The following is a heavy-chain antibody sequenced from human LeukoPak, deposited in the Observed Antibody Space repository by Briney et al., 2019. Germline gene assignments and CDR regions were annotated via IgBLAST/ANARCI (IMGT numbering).Heavy chain of an antibody. Sequence: ASVKVSCKASGGTFSIYAVTWVRQAPGQGLEWMGIINPSGGSTSYAQKFQGRVTMTRDTSTSTVYMELSSLRSEDTAVYYCARDGDCSGGSCHDLGYWGQGTLVTVSS. CDR3: ARDGDCSGGSCHDLGY. CDR2: INPSGGST. V-gene: IGHV1-46*01. J-gene: IGHJ4*02. CDR1: GGTFSIYA. D-gene: IGHD2-15*01.